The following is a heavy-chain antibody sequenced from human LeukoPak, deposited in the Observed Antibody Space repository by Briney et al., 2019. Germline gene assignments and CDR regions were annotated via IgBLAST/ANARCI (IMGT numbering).Heavy chain of an antibody. CDR1: GGSFSGYY. Sequence: PSETLSLTCAVYGGSFSGYYWSWIRQPPGKGLEWIGEINHSGSTNYNPSLKSRVTISVDTSKNQFSLKLSSVTAADTAVYYCARGRMDDFWSGSSNYGMDVWGQGTTVTVSS. CDR3: ARGRMDDFWSGSSNYGMDV. J-gene: IGHJ6*02. V-gene: IGHV4-34*01. D-gene: IGHD3-3*01. CDR2: INHSGST.